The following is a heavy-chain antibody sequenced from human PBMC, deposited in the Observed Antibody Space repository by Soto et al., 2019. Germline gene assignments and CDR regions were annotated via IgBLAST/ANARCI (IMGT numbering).Heavy chain of an antibody. Sequence: EVQLLESGGGLVQPGGSLRLSYAASGFTFSSYAMSWVRQAPGKGLEWDSAITASGDTTYYADSVKGRFTISRDNSKSTLYLEMNILRAEGTAVYYCAKARPLRDCTRTSCLGAFDIWGQGTRVTVSS. D-gene: IGHD2-2*01. J-gene: IGHJ3*02. CDR3: AKARPLRDCTRTSCLGAFDI. CDR2: ITASGDTT. V-gene: IGHV3-23*01. CDR1: GFTFSSYA.